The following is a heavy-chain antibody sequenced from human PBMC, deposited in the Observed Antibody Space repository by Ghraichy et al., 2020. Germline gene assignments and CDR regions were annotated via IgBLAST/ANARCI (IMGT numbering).Heavy chain of an antibody. CDR3: ARLGWDYDFWSGQTTSYYYYGMDV. J-gene: IGHJ6*02. CDR2: IYTSGST. V-gene: IGHV4-4*09. CDR1: GGSISSYY. D-gene: IGHD3-3*01. Sequence: SQTLSLTCTVSGGSISSYYWSWIRQPPGKGLEWIGYIYTSGSTNYNPSLKSRVTISVDTSKNQFSLKLSSVTAADTAVYYCARLGWDYDFWSGQTTSYYYYGMDVWGQGTTVTVSS.